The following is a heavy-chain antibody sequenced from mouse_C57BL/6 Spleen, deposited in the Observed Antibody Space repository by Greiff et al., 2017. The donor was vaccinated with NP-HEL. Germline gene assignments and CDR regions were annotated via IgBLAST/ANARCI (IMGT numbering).Heavy chain of an antibody. CDR3: ARKSGSLDY. D-gene: IGHD1-1*01. Sequence: VQLKESGPELVKPGASVKMSCKASGYTFTDYNMHWVKQSHGKSLEWIGYINPNNGGTSYNQKFKGKATLTVNKSSSTAYMELRSLTSEDSAVYYCARKSGSLDYWGQGTTLTVSS. CDR1: GYTFTDYN. J-gene: IGHJ2*01. CDR2: INPNNGGT. V-gene: IGHV1-22*01.